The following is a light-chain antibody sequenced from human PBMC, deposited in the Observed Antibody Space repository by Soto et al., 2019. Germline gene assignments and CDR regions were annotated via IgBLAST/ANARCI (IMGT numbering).Light chain of an antibody. CDR2: MAS. CDR1: QSVDNW. J-gene: IGKJ1*01. Sequence: DIQVTQSPSALSASAGDRVTITCRASQSVDNWLAWYQRRPGKAPKLLIYMASTLEVGVPSRFSGSASGTEFTLTISSLQPDDSATYYCQQYKTYSPTFGQGTKVEI. CDR3: QQYKTYSPT. V-gene: IGKV1-5*03.